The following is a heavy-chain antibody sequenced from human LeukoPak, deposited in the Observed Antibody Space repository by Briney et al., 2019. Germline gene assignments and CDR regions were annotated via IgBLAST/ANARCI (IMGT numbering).Heavy chain of an antibody. CDR1: GDSFSSGTYH. CDR3: ARSSGLYGRLHCYYGMDV. V-gene: IGHV4-61*01. J-gene: IGHJ6*02. D-gene: IGHD2-2*02. CDR2: MYYIGSP. Sequence: PSETLSLTCTVSGDSFSSGTYHWSWIRQPPGKGLEWIGYMYYIGSPNYNPSLKSRVTISVATSKNQFSLRLTSVTAADTAVYYCARSSGLYGRLHCYYGMDVWGLGTTVTVSS.